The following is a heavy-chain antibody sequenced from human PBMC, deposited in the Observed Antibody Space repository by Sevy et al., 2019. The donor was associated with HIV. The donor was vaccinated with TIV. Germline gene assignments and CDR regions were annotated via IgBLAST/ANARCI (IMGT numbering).Heavy chain of an antibody. V-gene: IGHV3-21*01. CDR2: ISSSSNYI. Sequence: GGSLRLSCAASGFSFNTFSMNWVRQRPEKGLEWVSSISSSSNYIFYGDSGKGRITISRDNAKESFYLQMDSSRAEHTAVYYCVRDQKWQYSAYDGGGYYGMDVWGPGTTVTVSS. CDR1: GFSFNTFS. J-gene: IGHJ6*02. CDR3: VRDQKWQYSAYDGGGYYGMDV. D-gene: IGHD5-12*01.